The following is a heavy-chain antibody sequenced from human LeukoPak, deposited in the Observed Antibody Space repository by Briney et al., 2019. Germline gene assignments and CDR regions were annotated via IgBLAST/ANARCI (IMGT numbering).Heavy chain of an antibody. CDR1: GFTFSNYA. CDR2: ISYDGSNK. D-gene: IGHD3-16*01. J-gene: IGHJ5*02. V-gene: IGHV3-30-3*01. Sequence: GGSLRLSCAASGFTFSNYAMHWVRQAPGKGLEWVVRISYDGSNKYYADSVKGRFTISRDNSKNTLYLQMNSLRGEDTAVYYCARDRQGESNWFDPWGQGTLVTVSS. CDR3: ARDRQGESNWFDP.